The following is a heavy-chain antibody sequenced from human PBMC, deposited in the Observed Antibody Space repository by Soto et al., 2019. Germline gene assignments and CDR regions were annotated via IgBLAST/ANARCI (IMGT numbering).Heavy chain of an antibody. D-gene: IGHD3-9*01. CDR2: THYSGSV. Sequence: QVQLQESGPGLVKPSQTLSLTCTVSGASISSGDDYWSWIRQPPGKGLEWIGYTHYSGSVNYNPSLKSRVTISADASRSHVALILKSVTAADTAVYYCGRHGNYDIGWFEPWGQGILVTVSS. V-gene: IGHV4-30-4*01. CDR3: GRHGNYDIGWFEP. CDR1: GASISSGDDY. J-gene: IGHJ5*02.